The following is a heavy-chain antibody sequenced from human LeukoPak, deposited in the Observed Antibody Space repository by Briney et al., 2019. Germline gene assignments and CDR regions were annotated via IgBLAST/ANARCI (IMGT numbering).Heavy chain of an antibody. J-gene: IGHJ4*02. D-gene: IGHD5-24*01. CDR3: VKARRDGYNSWGIFDY. CDR2: ISTSSSYI. CDR1: GFTFSSYS. V-gene: IGHV3-21*04. Sequence: GGSLRLSCAASGFTFSSYSMNWVRQAPGKGLEWVSSISTSSSYIYYADSVKGRFTISRDNAKNSLYLQMNSLRVEDMALYYCVKARRDGYNSWGIFDYWGQGTLVTVSS.